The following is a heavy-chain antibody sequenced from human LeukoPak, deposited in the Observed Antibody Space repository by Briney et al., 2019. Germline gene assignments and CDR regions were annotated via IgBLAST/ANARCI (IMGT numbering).Heavy chain of an antibody. J-gene: IGHJ5*02. CDR2: IYTSGST. CDR1: GGSISSYY. D-gene: IGHD6-19*01. Sequence: KPSETLSLTCTVPGGSISSYYWSWIRQPAGKGLEWIGRIYTSGSTNYNPSLKSRVTMSVDTSKNQFSLKLSSVTAADTAVYYCAREPYSSGFNWFDPWGQGTLVTVSS. CDR3: AREPYSSGFNWFDP. V-gene: IGHV4-4*07.